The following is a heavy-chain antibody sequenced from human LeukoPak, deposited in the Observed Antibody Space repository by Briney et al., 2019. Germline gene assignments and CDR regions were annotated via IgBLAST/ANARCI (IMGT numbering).Heavy chain of an antibody. J-gene: IGHJ4*02. D-gene: IGHD3-16*01. CDR2: INHSGST. CDR3: ARHDDQRPFDY. CDR1: GGSFRGYY. V-gene: IGHV4-34*01. Sequence: SETLSLTCAVYGGSFRGYYWSWIRHPPGKGLEWIGEINHSGSTNYNPSLKSRVTISVDTSKNQFSLKLSSVTAADTAVYYCARHDDQRPFDYWGQGTLVTVSS.